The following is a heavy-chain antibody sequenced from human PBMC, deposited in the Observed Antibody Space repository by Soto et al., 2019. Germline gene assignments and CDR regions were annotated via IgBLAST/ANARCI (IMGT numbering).Heavy chain of an antibody. D-gene: IGHD1-26*01. Sequence: QVQLVESGGGVVQPGRSLRLSCAASGFTFSHYAMHLVRKAPGKGLEWVALMSYDGSNEYYADSVKVRFTISRDNSKNTLYLQMNSLRAEDTAVYYCAKDGSHNFDYWGQGTLVTVSS. CDR2: MSYDGSNE. CDR1: GFTFSHYA. J-gene: IGHJ4*02. CDR3: AKDGSHNFDY. V-gene: IGHV3-30*18.